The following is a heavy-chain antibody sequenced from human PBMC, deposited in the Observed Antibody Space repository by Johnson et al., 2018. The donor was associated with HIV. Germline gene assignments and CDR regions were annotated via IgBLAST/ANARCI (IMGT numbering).Heavy chain of an antibody. D-gene: IGHD6-25*01. CDR1: GFSFDDYA. V-gene: IGHV3-23*04. CDR2: ISSSGGST. J-gene: IGHJ3*02. Sequence: VQLVESGGVAIQPGGSLRLSCAASGFSFDDYAMHWVRQAPGKGLEWVSTISSSGGSTYYAGSVKGRFTISRDNSKKTLYLQMHSLRDEDTAVYYCAKDSPAADAFDIWGQGTVVTVSS. CDR3: AKDSPAADAFDI.